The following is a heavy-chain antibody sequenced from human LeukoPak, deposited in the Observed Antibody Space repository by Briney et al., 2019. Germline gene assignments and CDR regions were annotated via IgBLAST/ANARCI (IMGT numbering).Heavy chain of an antibody. V-gene: IGHV1-18*04. D-gene: IGHD3-10*01. J-gene: IGHJ5*02. CDR2: ISAYNGNT. Sequence: ASVRVSCKASGYTFTSYGISWVRQAPGQGLEWMGWISAYNGNTNYAQKLQGRVTMTTDTSTSTAYMELRSLRSDDTAVYYCARSYGSGSPPWFDPWGQGTLVTVSS. CDR1: GYTFTSYG. CDR3: ARSYGSGSPPWFDP.